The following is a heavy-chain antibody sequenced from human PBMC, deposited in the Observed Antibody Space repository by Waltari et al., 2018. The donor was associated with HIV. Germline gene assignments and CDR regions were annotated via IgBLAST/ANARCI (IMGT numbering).Heavy chain of an antibody. V-gene: IGHV3-7*01. J-gene: IGHJ4*02. CDR1: GFTCSRYW. CDR2: IKQDGSEK. Sequence: EVQLVDAGGGLVQPGGSLRLSCAASGFTCSRYWMSWVRQAPGKGLECGANIKQDGSEKSYVDSVKGRFTISRDNAKNSLYLQMNNLRAEDTAVYYCARLRGGYDFDYWGQGTLVTVSS. D-gene: IGHD5-12*01. CDR3: ARLRGGYDFDY.